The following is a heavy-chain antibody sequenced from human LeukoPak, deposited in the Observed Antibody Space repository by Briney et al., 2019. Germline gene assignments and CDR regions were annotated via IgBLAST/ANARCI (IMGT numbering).Heavy chain of an antibody. D-gene: IGHD2/OR15-2a*01. CDR2: IYYSGST. Sequence: SETLSLTCTVSGGSISSYYWSWIRQPPGKGLEWIGYIYYSGSTNYNPSLKSRVTISVDTSKNQFSLKLTSLTAADTAVYYCARADDFRNYYGMDVWGQGTTVTVSS. V-gene: IGHV4-59*12. J-gene: IGHJ6*02. CDR1: GGSISSYY. CDR3: ARADDFRNYYGMDV.